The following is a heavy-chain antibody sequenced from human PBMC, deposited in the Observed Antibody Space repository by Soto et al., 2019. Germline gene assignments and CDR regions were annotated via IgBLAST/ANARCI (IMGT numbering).Heavy chain of an antibody. CDR1: GYTFTNYG. Sequence: EASVKVSCKASGYTFTNYGISWVRQAPGQGLEWMGWISGYNGNTIYAQNLQGRVTMTTDTPTNTAYMELRSLRSDDTAVYYCARGVGSGSYYNQYNWFDPWGQGTLVTVSS. D-gene: IGHD3-10*01. CDR3: ARGVGSGSYYNQYNWFDP. V-gene: IGHV1-18*01. J-gene: IGHJ5*02. CDR2: ISGYNGNT.